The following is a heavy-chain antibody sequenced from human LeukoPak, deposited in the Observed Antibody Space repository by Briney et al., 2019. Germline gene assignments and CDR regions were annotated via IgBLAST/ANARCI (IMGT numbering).Heavy chain of an antibody. D-gene: IGHD5-18*01. Sequence: SETLSLTCTVSGGSISNYNWGWIRQPPGKGLEWVGSIYYSGSTYYNPSLKSRVTISVDTSKNQFSLKLSSVTAADTAVYYCARLGDSYATDYWGQGTLVTVSS. CDR1: GGSISNYN. CDR2: IYYSGST. J-gene: IGHJ4*02. CDR3: ARLGDSYATDY. V-gene: IGHV4-39*01.